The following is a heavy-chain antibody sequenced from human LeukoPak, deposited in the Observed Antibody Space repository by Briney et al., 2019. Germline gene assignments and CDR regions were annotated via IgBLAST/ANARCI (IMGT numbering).Heavy chain of an antibody. CDR1: GFTFSDYW. V-gene: IGHV3-7*01. CDR3: ARMFDC. J-gene: IGHJ4*02. CDR2: INRDGSVK. Sequence: GGSLRLSCAVSGFTFSDYWVTWVRQTPGKGLEFVANINRDGSVKNYVDSVKGRFTISRDNAKNSLYLQVTSLRAEDTAVYYCARMFDCWGQGTLVTVSS.